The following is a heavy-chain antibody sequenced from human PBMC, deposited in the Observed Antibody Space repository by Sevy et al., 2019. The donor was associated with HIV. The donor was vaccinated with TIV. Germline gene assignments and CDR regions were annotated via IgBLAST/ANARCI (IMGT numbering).Heavy chain of an antibody. Sequence: GGSLRLSCAASGFTFSSYGMHWVRRAPGKGLEWVALTWYDGSTKFYADSVKGRFTISRDNSKNILSLRMNSLRADDTAVYYCARVRSIYVDTTHYYAMDVWGQGTTVTVSS. J-gene: IGHJ6*02. CDR2: TWYDGSTK. D-gene: IGHD5-18*01. CDR3: ARVRSIYVDTTHYYAMDV. CDR1: GFTFSSYG. V-gene: IGHV3-33*01.